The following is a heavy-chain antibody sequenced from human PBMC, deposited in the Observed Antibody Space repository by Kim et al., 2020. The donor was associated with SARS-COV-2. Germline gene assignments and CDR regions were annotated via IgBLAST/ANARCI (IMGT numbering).Heavy chain of an antibody. V-gene: IGHV3-11*06. CDR2: ISSSSSYT. D-gene: IGHD6-13*01. J-gene: IGHJ6*02. CDR1: GFTFSDYY. Sequence: GGSLRLSCAASGFTFSDYYMSWIRQAPGKGLEWVSYISSSSSYTNYADSVKGRFTISRDNAKNSLYLQMNSLRAEDTAVYYCARSELQQLANVYYYYGMDVWGQGTTVTVSS. CDR3: ARSELQQLANVYYYYGMDV.